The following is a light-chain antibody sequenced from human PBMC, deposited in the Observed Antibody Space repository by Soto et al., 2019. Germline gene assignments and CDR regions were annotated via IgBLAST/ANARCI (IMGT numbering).Light chain of an antibody. Sequence: EIVLTHSPGTLSLSPGERATLSCRASQNVKNNYLAWYQQKPGQAPRLVIYGATNRATGIPDRFSGSGSGTEFTLTISGLEPEDFAVYYCQQYSSAPLTFGQGTKVDIK. CDR2: GAT. CDR1: QNVKNNY. J-gene: IGKJ1*01. V-gene: IGKV3-20*01. CDR3: QQYSSAPLT.